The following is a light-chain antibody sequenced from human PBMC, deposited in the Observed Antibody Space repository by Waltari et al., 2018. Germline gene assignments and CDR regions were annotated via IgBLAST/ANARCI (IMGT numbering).Light chain of an antibody. CDR2: DAS. CDR1: QDISNN. V-gene: IGKV1-33*01. CDR3: QQYDNLPPYT. Sequence: DIQMTQSPSSLSASVGDRVTITCQASQDISNNLNWYQHKRGKASKLLIYDASNLETGVPARFSGTRSGTDFTCTISGLQSEDIATYYCQQYDNLPPYTFGQGTKLEIK. J-gene: IGKJ2*01.